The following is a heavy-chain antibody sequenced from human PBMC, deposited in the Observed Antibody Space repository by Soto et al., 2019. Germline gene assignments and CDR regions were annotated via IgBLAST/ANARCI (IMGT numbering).Heavy chain of an antibody. CDR1: GFTFSSYS. CDR3: ARFETMREILYAFDI. D-gene: IGHD3-22*01. J-gene: IGHJ3*02. CDR2: ISSSSTI. Sequence: GGSLRLSCAASGFTFSSYSMNWVRQAPGKGLEWVSYISSSSTIYYADSVKGRFTISRDNAKNSLYLQMNSLRDEDTAVYYCARFETMREILYAFDIWGQGTMVTVSS. V-gene: IGHV3-48*02.